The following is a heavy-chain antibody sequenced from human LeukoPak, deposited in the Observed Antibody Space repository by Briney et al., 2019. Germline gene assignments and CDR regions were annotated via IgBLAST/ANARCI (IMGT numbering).Heavy chain of an antibody. D-gene: IGHD2-15*01. J-gene: IGHJ6*02. V-gene: IGHV3-9*01. CDR3: AKDLAGYYYYGMDV. CDR1: GFTFDDYA. CDR2: ISWNSGSI. Sequence: GRSLRLSCATSGFTFDDYAMHWVRQAPGKGLEWVSGISWNSGSIGYADSVKGRFTISRDNAKNSLYLQMNSLRADDTALYYCAKDLAGYYYYGMDVWGQGTTVTVSS.